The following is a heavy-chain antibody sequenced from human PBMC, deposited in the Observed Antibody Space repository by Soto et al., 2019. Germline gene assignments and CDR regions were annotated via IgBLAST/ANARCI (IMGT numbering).Heavy chain of an antibody. Sequence: SVKVSFKASVGTFSSYALSWVRQAPGLGLEWMGGIIPIFGTANYAQKFQGRVTITADESTSTAYMELSSLRSEDTAVYYCARDDTNYLKDIVVVPAAKGMDVWGQGTTVTVSS. CDR1: VGTFSSYA. CDR2: IIPIFGTA. V-gene: IGHV1-69*13. CDR3: ARDDTNYLKDIVVVPAAKGMDV. D-gene: IGHD2-2*01. J-gene: IGHJ6*02.